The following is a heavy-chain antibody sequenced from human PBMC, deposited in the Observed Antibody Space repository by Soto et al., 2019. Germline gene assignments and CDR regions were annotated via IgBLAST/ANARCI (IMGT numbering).Heavy chain of an antibody. V-gene: IGHV3-53*02. CDR1: GLTVSSDS. CDR3: ARHYSAMGV. Sequence: EVQLVETGGDLIQPGGSPRLSCAASGLTVSSDSMTWVRQAPGKGLEWISIIYSDNNTDYADSVKGRFSISRDTSKNILYLQMNSLRAEDTAEYYCARHYSAMGVWGQGTTVTVSS. J-gene: IGHJ6*02. CDR2: IYSDNNT.